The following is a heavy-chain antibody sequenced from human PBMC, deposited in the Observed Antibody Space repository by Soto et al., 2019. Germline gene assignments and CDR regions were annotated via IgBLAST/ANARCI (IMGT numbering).Heavy chain of an antibody. J-gene: IGHJ4*02. CDR3: ARCDSSPHYRY. D-gene: IGHD2-15*01. CDR1: GGSISSSSYY. Sequence: QLQLQESGPGLVKPSETLSLTCTVSGGSISSSSYYWSWIRQPPGKGLEWIGSIYYSGSTYYNPSLKSQVTMSVDTSENQSSLKRRSVTAAYSAVYYGARCDSSPHYRYWGQGTLVTVSS. CDR2: IYYSGST. V-gene: IGHV4-39*01.